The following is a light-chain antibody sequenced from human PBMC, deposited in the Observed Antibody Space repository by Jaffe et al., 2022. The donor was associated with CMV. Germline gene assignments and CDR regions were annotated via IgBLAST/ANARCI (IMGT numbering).Light chain of an antibody. CDR1: QSVNSN. Sequence: EILMTQFPATLSVSPGEGATLSCRASQSVNSNLAWYQQKPGQAPRLLMYEASTRAAGVPARFSGSGSGTEFTLTISSLQSEDFAVYYCQQYNDWPKTFAQGTKVEIK. V-gene: IGKV3-15*01. J-gene: IGKJ1*01. CDR3: QQYNDWPKT. CDR2: EAS.